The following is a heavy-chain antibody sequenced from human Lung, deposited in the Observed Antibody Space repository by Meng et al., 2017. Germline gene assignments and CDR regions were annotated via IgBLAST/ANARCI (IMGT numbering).Heavy chain of an antibody. CDR2: IYYSGST. D-gene: IGHD3-16*01. CDR1: GGSISSSSYY. J-gene: IGHJ4*02. CDR3: ARSSYDRVPDY. Sequence: GSLRLSCTVSGGSISSSSYYWGWIRQPPGKGLEWIGRIYYSGSTYYNPSLKSRVTISVDTSKNQFSLKLSSVTAADTAVYYCARSSYDRVPDYWGQGTLVTVSS. V-gene: IGHV4-39*07.